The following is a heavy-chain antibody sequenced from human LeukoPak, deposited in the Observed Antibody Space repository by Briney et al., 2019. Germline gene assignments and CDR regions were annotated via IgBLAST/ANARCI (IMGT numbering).Heavy chain of an antibody. CDR2: IYHSGST. V-gene: IGHV4-38-2*01. D-gene: IGHD1-1*01. J-gene: IGHJ4*02. CDR1: GYSISSGYY. CDR3: ARHRTSSNYFDY. Sequence: SETLSLTCAVSGYSISSGYYWGWIRQPPGKGPEWIGSIYHSGSTYYNPSLKSRVTISVDTSKNQFSLKLRSVTAADTAVYYCARHRTSSNYFDYWGQGTLVTVSS.